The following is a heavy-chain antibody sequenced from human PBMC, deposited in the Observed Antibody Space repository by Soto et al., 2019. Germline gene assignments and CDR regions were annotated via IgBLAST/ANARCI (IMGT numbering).Heavy chain of an antibody. CDR2: IYHSGST. CDR3: ASLHYYDSSGSGY. CDR1: GGSISSSNW. D-gene: IGHD3-22*01. J-gene: IGHJ4*02. Sequence: PSETLSLTCAVSGGSISSSNWWSWVRHPPGKGLEWIGEIYHSGSTNYNPSLKSRVTISVDKSKNQFSLKLSSVTAADTAVYYCASLHYYDSSGSGYWGQGTLVTVSS. V-gene: IGHV4-4*02.